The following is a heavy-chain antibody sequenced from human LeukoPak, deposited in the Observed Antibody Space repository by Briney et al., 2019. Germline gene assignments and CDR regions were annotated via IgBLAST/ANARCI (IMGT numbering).Heavy chain of an antibody. CDR1: GYTFTDYY. D-gene: IGHD1-26*01. Sequence: PRASVKVSCKASGYTFTDYYMHWVRQAPGQGLEWMGWINPNTGGSNYAQKFQGRVTMTRDTSISTAYMELSRLRSDDTAVYYCARAYSGSYHEPDYWGQGTLVTVSS. CDR2: INPNTGGS. V-gene: IGHV1-2*02. J-gene: IGHJ4*02. CDR3: ARAYSGSYHEPDY.